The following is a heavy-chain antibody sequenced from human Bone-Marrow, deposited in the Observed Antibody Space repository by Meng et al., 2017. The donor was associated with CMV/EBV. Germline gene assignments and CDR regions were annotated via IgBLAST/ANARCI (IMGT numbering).Heavy chain of an antibody. D-gene: IGHD2-21*01. J-gene: IGHJ6*02. CDR1: GGSVSSGSYY. Sequence: SETLSLTCTVSGGSVSSGSYYWSWIRQPPGKGLEWIGEINHSGSTYYNPSLKSRVTISVDTSKNQFSLKLSSVTAADTAVYYCARSVVDYGMDVWGQGTTVTVSS. V-gene: IGHV4-39*01. CDR2: INHSGST. CDR3: ARSVVDYGMDV.